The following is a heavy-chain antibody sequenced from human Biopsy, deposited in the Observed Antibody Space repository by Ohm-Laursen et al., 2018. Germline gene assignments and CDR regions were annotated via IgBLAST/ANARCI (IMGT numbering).Heavy chain of an antibody. D-gene: IGHD2-8*02. V-gene: IGHV3-23*01. Sequence: SLRLSFSSSGFTFSRNAISWVRHAPGQGLGWVSAISGSGRTYYADSVKGRFTISRDNSKNTLFLQLSSLSAEDTAVYHCAKDRDRNLLAWFDPWGQGTLVTVSS. CDR3: AKDRDRNLLAWFDP. J-gene: IGHJ5*01. CDR1: GFTFSRNA. CDR2: ISGSGRT.